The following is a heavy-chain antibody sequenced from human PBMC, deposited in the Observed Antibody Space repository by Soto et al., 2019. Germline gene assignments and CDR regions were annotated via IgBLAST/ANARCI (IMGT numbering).Heavy chain of an antibody. CDR3: ARAAPGYSFDY. V-gene: IGHV3-33*01. CDR2: IWYDGSNQ. CDR1: GLTFSCFV. D-gene: IGHD5-18*01. Sequence: GPSLRLSSAASGLTFSCFVIHWFSKAPGKGLGWVAGIWYDGSNQYYAASVKGRFTISRDNSKNTLYLQMNSLRAEDTAVYYCARAAPGYSFDYWGQGTLVTVSS. J-gene: IGHJ4*02.